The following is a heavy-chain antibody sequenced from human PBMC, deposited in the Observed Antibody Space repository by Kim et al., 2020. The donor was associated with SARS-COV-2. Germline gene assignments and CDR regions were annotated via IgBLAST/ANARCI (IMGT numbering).Heavy chain of an antibody. CDR1: GGTFSSYA. D-gene: IGHD3-10*01. Sequence: SVKVSCKASGGTFSSYAISWVRQAPGQGLEWMGGIIPIFGTANYAQKFQGRVTITADESTSTAYMELSSLRSEDTAVYYCARDGRVLWFGDQTPNGYYYYGMDVWGQGTTVTVSS. CDR3: ARDGRVLWFGDQTPNGYYYYGMDV. CDR2: IIPIFGTA. J-gene: IGHJ6*02. V-gene: IGHV1-69*13.